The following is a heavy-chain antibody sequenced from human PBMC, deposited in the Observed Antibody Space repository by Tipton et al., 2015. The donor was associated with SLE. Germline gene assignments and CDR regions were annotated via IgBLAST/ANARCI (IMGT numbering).Heavy chain of an antibody. CDR1: GFTFSIYA. D-gene: IGHD5-12*01. V-gene: IGHV3-30*04. CDR3: AREGLSGYEQGFDY. Sequence: SLRLSCAASGFTFSIYAMHWVRQAPGKGLEWAAVISYDGSNKYYADSVKGRFTISRDISKNTLYLQMNSLRAEDTAVFYCAREGLSGYEQGFDYWGQGTLVTVSS. CDR2: ISYDGSNK. J-gene: IGHJ4*02.